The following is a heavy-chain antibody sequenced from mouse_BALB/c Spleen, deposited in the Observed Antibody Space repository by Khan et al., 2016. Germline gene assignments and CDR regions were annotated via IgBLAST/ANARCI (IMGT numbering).Heavy chain of an antibody. V-gene: IGHV1-80*01. CDR3: AGGTPLVD. Sequence: QIQLVQSGAELVRPGSSVKISCRASGYAFSSYWMNWVKQRPGQGLEWIGQIYPGDGDTHYNGKFKGKATLTADKSSSTAYMQLSRLTSEDSAGYFCAGGTPLVDWGQGTLVTVSA. CDR2: IYPGDGDT. CDR1: GYAFSSYW. D-gene: IGHD2-14*01. J-gene: IGHJ3*01.